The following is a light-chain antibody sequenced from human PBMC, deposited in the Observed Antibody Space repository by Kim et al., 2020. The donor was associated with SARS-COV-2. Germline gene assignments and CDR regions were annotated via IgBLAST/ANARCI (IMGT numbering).Light chain of an antibody. V-gene: IGKV3-15*01. CDR1: QSVSSD. CDR3: QKYNNRPPIT. Sequence: ETVMTQSPATLSLSPGERVTLSCRASQSVSSDLAWYQQKPGQAPRLLIYGASTRVTGIPARFSGSGSGTEFALTISSLQSEDFAVYYCQKYNNRPPITFGQGTRLEIK. CDR2: GAS. J-gene: IGKJ5*01.